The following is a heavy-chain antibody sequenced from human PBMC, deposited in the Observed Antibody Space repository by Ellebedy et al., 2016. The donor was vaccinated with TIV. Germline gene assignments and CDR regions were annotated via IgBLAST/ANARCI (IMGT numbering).Heavy chain of an antibody. D-gene: IGHD2-2*01. CDR3: ARVEIPAIIVGERDDVFDI. J-gene: IGHJ3*02. CDR2: IYYSGNT. CDR1: GGSISSGDYY. Sequence: SETLSLTXTVSGGSISSGDYYWSWIRQPPGKGLEWIGYIYYSGNTNYNPSLKSRVSISIDTSKNRFSLKLDSVTAADTAVYYCARVEIPAIIVGERDDVFDIWGQGTMVTVSS. V-gene: IGHV4-30-4*01.